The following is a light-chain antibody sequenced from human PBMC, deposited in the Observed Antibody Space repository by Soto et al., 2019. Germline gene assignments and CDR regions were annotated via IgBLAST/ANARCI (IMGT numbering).Light chain of an antibody. CDR2: GAS. CDR1: QSVSSSY. J-gene: IGKJ3*01. V-gene: IGKV3-20*01. Sequence: EIALTLSPGTLSLSPGERATLSCRAIQSVSSSYLAWYQQKPGQAPRLLIYGASSRATGIPDRFSGSGSGTDFTLTISRLEPEDFAVYYCQQYGSSPLITFGPGTKVDIK. CDR3: QQYGSSPLIT.